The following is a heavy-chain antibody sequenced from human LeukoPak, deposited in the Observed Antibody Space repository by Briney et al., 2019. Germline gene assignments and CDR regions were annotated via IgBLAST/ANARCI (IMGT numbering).Heavy chain of an antibody. J-gene: IGHJ4*02. CDR3: AREGGYGDYVQ. D-gene: IGHD4-17*01. CDR2: IYYSGST. Sequence: PSETLSLTCTVSGGSINSYYWSWIRQPPGKGLEWIGYIYYSGSTNYNPSLKSRVTISVDTSKNQFSLKLSSVTAADTAVYYCAREGGYGDYVQWGQGTLVTVSS. CDR1: GGSINSYY. V-gene: IGHV4-59*01.